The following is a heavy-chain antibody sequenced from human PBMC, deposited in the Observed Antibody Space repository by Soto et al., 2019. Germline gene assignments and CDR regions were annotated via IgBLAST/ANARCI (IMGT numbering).Heavy chain of an antibody. CDR2: IYYSGST. V-gene: IGHV4-30-4*01. Sequence: SETLSLTCTVSGGSISSGDYYWSWIRQPPGKGLEWIGYIYYSGSTYYNPPLKSRVTISVDTSKNQFSLKLSSVTAADTAVYYCAREGVGSSNWFDPWGQGTLVTVSS. CDR1: GGSISSGDYY. CDR3: AREGVGSSNWFDP. J-gene: IGHJ5*02. D-gene: IGHD2-2*03.